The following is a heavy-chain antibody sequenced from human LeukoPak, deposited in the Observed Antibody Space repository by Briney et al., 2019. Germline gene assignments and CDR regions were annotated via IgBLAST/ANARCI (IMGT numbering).Heavy chain of an antibody. D-gene: IGHD6-19*01. J-gene: IGHJ5*02. CDR1: GFTFGNYA. Sequence: PGGSLRLSCVRSGFTFGNYAMTWVRQAPGRGLEWVSDIRSSGTNTYYGDSVKGRFTISRDNSKSTVFLRMDSLRVEDTAIYYCAREGRAVAGNNYFDPWGQGTLVTVSS. CDR2: IRSSGTNT. V-gene: IGHV3-23*05. CDR3: AREGRAVAGNNYFDP.